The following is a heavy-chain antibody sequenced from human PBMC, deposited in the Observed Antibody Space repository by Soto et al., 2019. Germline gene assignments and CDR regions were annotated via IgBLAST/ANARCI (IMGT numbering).Heavy chain of an antibody. CDR1: GGSFSGYY. D-gene: IGHD4-17*01. Sequence: QVQLQQWGAGLLKPSETLSLTCAVYGGSFSGYYWSWIRQPPGKGLEWIGEIYHSGSTNYNPSLKSRVTISVDTSKNQFSLKLSSVTAADTAVYYCARGLADDYGDPSGDYWGQGTLVTVSS. J-gene: IGHJ4*02. CDR3: ARGLADDYGDPSGDY. CDR2: IYHSGST. V-gene: IGHV4-34*01.